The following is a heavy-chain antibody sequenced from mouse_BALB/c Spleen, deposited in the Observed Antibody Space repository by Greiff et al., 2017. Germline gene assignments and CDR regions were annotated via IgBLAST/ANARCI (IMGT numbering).Heavy chain of an antibody. CDR1: GFSLTSYG. J-gene: IGHJ4*01. D-gene: IGHD1-1*01. Sequence: QVQLKESGPDLVAPSQSLSITCTVSGFSLTSYGVHWVRQPPGKGLEWLVVIWSDGSTTYNSALKSRLSISKDNSKSQVFLKMNSLQTDDTAMYYCARHGTTVVEGAMDYWGQGTSVTVSS. CDR3: ARHGTTVVEGAMDY. V-gene: IGHV2-6-2*01. CDR2: IWSDGST.